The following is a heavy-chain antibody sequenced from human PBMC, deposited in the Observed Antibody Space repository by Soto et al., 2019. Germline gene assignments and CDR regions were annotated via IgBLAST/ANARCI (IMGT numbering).Heavy chain of an antibody. D-gene: IGHD1-20*01. CDR1: GDSVSSVGFH. V-gene: IGHV4-30-4*01. CDR3: ATCPVGLDTINYFEN. Sequence: TSETLSLTCTVSGDSVSSVGFHWAWLRRPPGKGLEWIGYIYNGGSTYYRPSLESRMPMSLDATRNHYSLGLTSVSAVDTAVYFCATCPVGLDTINYFENWGQGKLVTASS. CDR2: IYNGGST. J-gene: IGHJ4*02.